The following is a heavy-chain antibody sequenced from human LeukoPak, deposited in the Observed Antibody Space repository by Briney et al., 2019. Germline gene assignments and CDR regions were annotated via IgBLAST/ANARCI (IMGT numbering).Heavy chain of an antibody. V-gene: IGHV4-59*01. CDR2: MFYNGSS. J-gene: IGHJ4*02. Sequence: PSETLSLTCTVSGGSISSYYWTWIRQPPGKGLEWIGYMFYNGSSNYNPSLRSRVTISVDTSKNQISLKLSSVTAADTAVYYCARFNRNSSGWIDYWGQGTLVTVSS. CDR3: ARFNRNSSGWIDY. CDR1: GGSISSYY. D-gene: IGHD6-19*01.